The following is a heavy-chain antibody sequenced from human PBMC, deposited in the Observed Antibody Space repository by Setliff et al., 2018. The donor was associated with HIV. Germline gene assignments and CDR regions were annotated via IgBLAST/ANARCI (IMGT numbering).Heavy chain of an antibody. CDR1: GYTFTSYY. Sequence: ASVKVSCKASGYTFTSYYMHWVRQAPGQGLEWMGIINPSGGSTSYAQEFQGRVTMTTDTSTSTAYMELRSLRSDDTAVYYCARDSEPGIAVAGTRFYAFDIWGQGTMVTVSS. D-gene: IGHD6-19*01. J-gene: IGHJ3*02. CDR2: INPSGGST. V-gene: IGHV1-46*01. CDR3: ARDSEPGIAVAGTRFYAFDI.